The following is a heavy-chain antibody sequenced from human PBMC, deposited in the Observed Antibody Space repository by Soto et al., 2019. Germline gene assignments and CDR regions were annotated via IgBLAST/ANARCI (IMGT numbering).Heavy chain of an antibody. CDR3: AKDPGSGYDLGY. V-gene: IGHV3-23*01. CDR2: ISGSGGTT. CDR1: EFTFSNYA. J-gene: IGHJ4*02. Sequence: GGSLRLSCAASEFTFSNYAMSWVRQAPGKGLEWVSPISGSGGTTYYADSVKGRFTISRDNSKNILYLQMNSLRADDSAVYYCAKDPGSGYDLGYWGQGTLVTVSS. D-gene: IGHD5-12*01.